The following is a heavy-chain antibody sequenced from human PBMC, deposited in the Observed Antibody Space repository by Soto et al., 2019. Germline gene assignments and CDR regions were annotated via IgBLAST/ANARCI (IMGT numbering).Heavy chain of an antibody. D-gene: IGHD5-12*01. CDR2: MNPSSGNT. V-gene: IGHV1-8*01. CDR3: ARGSPTEYSNYRDV. J-gene: IGHJ4*02. Sequence: ASVKVSCKASGYTFTGYDIHWVKQATGQGLEWMGWMNPSSGNTGYAQDFQGRVSMTRNTTISTAYMELSTLRSEDTAVYYCARGSPTEYSNYRDVWGQGTLVTVSS. CDR1: GYTFTGYD.